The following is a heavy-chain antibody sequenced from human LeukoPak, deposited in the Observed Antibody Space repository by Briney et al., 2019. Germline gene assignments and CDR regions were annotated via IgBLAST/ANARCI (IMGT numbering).Heavy chain of an antibody. J-gene: IGHJ4*02. Sequence: VASVTVSFTASGGTFSSYAISWVRQAPGQGLEWMGGIIPIFGTANYAQKFQGRVTITADESTSTAYMELSSLRSEDTAVYYCARDSRPPKLERRLEFAPSFDYWGQGTLVTVSS. V-gene: IGHV1-69*13. D-gene: IGHD1-1*01. CDR3: ARDSRPPKLERRLEFAPSFDY. CDR2: IIPIFGTA. CDR1: GGTFSSYA.